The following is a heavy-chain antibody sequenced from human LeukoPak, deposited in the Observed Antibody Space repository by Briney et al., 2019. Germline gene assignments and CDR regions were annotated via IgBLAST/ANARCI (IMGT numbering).Heavy chain of an antibody. CDR1: GGTFSSYA. CDR2: IIPIFGTA. J-gene: IGHJ4*02. Sequence: AASVKVSCEASGGTFSSYAISWVRQAPGQGLEWMGGIIPIFGTANYAQKFQGRVTITTDESTSTAYMELSSLRSEDTAVYYCASPDLYDSSGYYSYWGQGTLVTVSS. V-gene: IGHV1-69*05. CDR3: ASPDLYDSSGYYSY. D-gene: IGHD3-22*01.